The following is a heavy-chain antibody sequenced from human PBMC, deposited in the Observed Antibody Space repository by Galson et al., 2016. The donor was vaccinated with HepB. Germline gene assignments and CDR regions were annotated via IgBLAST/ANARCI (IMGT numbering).Heavy chain of an antibody. Sequence: SVKVSCKASGYTFTGYYMHWLRQAPGQGLEWMTILNPDDGKTRSAQNFQGRVTMTRDSATSTIYLELSSLTSEDTAVYYCAREFGDCSNTRCSKQFFDYWGQGTLVTVSS. CDR2: LNPDDGKT. D-gene: IGHD2-2*01. CDR1: GYTFTGYY. V-gene: IGHV1-46*01. CDR3: AREFGDCSNTRCSKQFFDY. J-gene: IGHJ4*02.